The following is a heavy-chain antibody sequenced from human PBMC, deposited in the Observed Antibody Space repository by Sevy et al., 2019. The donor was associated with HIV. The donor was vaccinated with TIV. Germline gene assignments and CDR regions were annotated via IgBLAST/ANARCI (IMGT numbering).Heavy chain of an antibody. V-gene: IGHV4-39*01. D-gene: IGHD3-10*01. Sequence: SETLSLTCTVSGGTISSSSYRWGWIRQPPGKGLEWVGSIYHTGAADDNPSLKRRVTMSVDTSKNQFSLQVGSVTAADTAVYYCARWYGNIFDYWGQGALVTVSS. CDR2: IYHTGAA. CDR1: GGTISSSSYR. CDR3: ARWYGNIFDY. J-gene: IGHJ4*02.